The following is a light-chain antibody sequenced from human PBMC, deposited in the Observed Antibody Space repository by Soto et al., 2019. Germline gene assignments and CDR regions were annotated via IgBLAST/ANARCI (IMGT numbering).Light chain of an antibody. Sequence: QSVLTQPPSASGTPGQTVTISCSGDSSNIGSKTVNWYQELPGTAPKLLIFSNNRRPSGVPDRFSGSKSGTSASLAISGLQSEDEADYYCAAWDDSLTYVFGSGTMLTVL. V-gene: IGLV1-44*01. J-gene: IGLJ1*01. CDR1: SSNIGSKT. CDR2: SNN. CDR3: AAWDDSLTYV.